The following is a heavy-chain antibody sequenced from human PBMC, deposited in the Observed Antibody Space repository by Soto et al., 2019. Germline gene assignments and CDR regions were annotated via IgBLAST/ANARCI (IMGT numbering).Heavy chain of an antibody. CDR2: ISYDGSNK. CDR1: GFTFSSYA. CDR3: PRVKGDLRFLDWSYYFAF. J-gene: IGHJ4*02. V-gene: IGHV3-30-3*01. Sequence: PGGSLRLSCAASGFTFSSYAMHWVRQAPGKGLEWVAVISYDGSNKYYADSVKGRFTISRDNSKNTLYLQMNSLRAEDTAVFYFPRVKGDLRFLDWSYYFAFWGRGPLVTVSS. D-gene: IGHD3-3*01.